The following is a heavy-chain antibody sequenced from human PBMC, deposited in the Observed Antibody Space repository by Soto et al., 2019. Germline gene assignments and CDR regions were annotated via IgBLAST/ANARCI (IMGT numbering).Heavy chain of an antibody. V-gene: IGHV3-21*05. J-gene: IGHJ4*02. D-gene: IGHD2-15*01. CDR3: AGGQNRIYF. CDR1: GFTFTNYR. CDR2: ISTISNNT. Sequence: EVQLVESGGGLVKPGGSLRLSCAASGFTFTNYRMNWVRQAPGKGLEWVSYISTISNNTYYADSVKGRFTISRDNAKDLLYLQMSSLRAEETAVYCGAGGQNRIYFWGQGTLVTVSS.